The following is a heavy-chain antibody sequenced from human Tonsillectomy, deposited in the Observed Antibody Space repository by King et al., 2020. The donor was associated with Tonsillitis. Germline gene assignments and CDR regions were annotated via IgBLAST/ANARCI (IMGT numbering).Heavy chain of an antibody. V-gene: IGHV4-59*08. J-gene: IGHJ5*02. CDR2: IYYSGST. D-gene: IGHD4-17*01. CDR1: GGSISSYY. CDR3: ARQILYFYGDYLNWCDL. Sequence: VQLQESGPGLVKPSETLSLTCTVSGGSISSYYWSWIRQPPGKGLEWIGYIYYSGSTNYNPPLKSRVTISVETSKNQFSLKLSSVTAADTAVYYCARQILYFYGDYLNWCDLWGQGTLVTVS.